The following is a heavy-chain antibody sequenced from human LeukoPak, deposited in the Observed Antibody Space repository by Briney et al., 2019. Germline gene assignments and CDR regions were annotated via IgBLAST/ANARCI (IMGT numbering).Heavy chain of an antibody. V-gene: IGHV3-30*02. D-gene: IGHD4-23*01. CDR1: GFIFSNYG. J-gene: IGHJ4*02. CDR3: VKDCGLGGNRDY. Sequence: GGSLRLSCAASGFIFSNYGMHWVRQAPGKGLEWVAFIGSDGTTKYYADSVKGRFTISRDNSKNTLYLQMNSLRAEDTAVYYCVKDCGLGGNRDYWGQGTLVTVSS. CDR2: IGSDGTTK.